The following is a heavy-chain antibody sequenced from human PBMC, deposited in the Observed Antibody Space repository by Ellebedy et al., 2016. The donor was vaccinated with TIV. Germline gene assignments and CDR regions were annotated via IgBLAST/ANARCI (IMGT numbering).Heavy chain of an antibody. CDR2: MYHSGST. J-gene: IGHJ4*02. Sequence: MPSETLSLTCSVSGSSISSGYYWGWIRQPPGRGLEWIGSMYHSGSTYYSPSLKSRVTISVDTSKNQLSLRLSSVTAADTAVYYCARGGVPGAFDYWGQGTLVTVSS. CDR3: ARGGVPGAFDY. D-gene: IGHD2-2*01. V-gene: IGHV4-38-2*01. CDR1: GSSISSGYY.